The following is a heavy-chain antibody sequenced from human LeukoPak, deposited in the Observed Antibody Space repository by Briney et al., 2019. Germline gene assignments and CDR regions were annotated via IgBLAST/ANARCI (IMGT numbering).Heavy chain of an antibody. J-gene: IGHJ4*02. CDR2: IYPNSGGT. Sequence: ASVKVSCKASGYTFTGYYMHWVRQAPGQGLEWMGWIYPNSGGTNYAQKLQGRVTMTTDTSTSTAYMELRSLRSDDTAVYYCARASPGPYYYDSSGYHTNLFYWGQGTLVTVSS. CDR3: ARASPGPYYYDSSGYHTNLFY. CDR1: GYTFTGYY. V-gene: IGHV1-2*02. D-gene: IGHD3-22*01.